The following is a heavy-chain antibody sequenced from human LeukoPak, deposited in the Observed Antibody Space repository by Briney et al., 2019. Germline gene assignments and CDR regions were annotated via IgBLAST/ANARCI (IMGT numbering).Heavy chain of an antibody. CDR3: VQEGAYSSNWRIFDY. D-gene: IGHD6-13*01. CDR1: GFTFSSYG. Sequence: GGSLRPSRAASGFTFSSYGMHWVRPPPGKGLEWVAFIRFDGSDKYYTDSVKGRFTISRDNSKSTLYLQMNSLRAEDTAVYYCVQEGAYSSNWRIFDYWGQGTLVTVSS. J-gene: IGHJ4*02. V-gene: IGHV3-30*02. CDR2: IRFDGSDK.